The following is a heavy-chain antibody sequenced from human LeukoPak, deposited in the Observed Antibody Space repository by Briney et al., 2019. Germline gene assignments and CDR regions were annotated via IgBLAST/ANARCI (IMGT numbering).Heavy chain of an antibody. D-gene: IGHD2-2*01. V-gene: IGHV3-73*01. J-gene: IGHJ5*02. Sequence: PGGSLRLSXAASGFTFSGSAMHWVRQASGKGLEWVGRIRSKANSYATAYAASVKGRFTISRDDSKNTAYLQMNSLKTEDTAVYYCTRPYCSSTSCPEYNWFDPWGQGTLVTVSS. CDR1: GFTFSGSA. CDR3: TRPYCSSTSCPEYNWFDP. CDR2: IRSKANSYAT.